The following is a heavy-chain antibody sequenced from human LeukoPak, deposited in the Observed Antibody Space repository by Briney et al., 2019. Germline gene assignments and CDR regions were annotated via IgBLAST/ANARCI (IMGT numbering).Heavy chain of an antibody. Sequence: GGSLRLSCAASGFTFSDYYMSWIRQAPGKGLEWVSYISTSGSSIYYAASVKGRFTISRDNAKNSLYLQMNSLRAEDTAVYYCARAKRYYYDSSGLNWFDPWGQGILVTVSS. V-gene: IGHV3-11*04. CDR1: GFTFSDYY. CDR3: ARAKRYYYDSSGLNWFDP. J-gene: IGHJ5*02. D-gene: IGHD3-22*01. CDR2: ISTSGSSI.